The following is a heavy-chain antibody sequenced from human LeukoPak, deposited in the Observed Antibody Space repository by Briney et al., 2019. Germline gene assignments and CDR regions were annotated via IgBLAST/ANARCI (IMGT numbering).Heavy chain of an antibody. Sequence: AAVKVSCKASGYTFNDYYMRWVRQAPAPGIEWMGCASPNSGGASYDQQFQDRLTITKKTSISTAYMELSRLRTADTAVYYCARGSAAEYFLLCGQGNLVTVSS. CDR3: ARGSAAEYFLL. CDR1: GYTFNDYY. CDR2: ASPNSGGA. J-gene: IGHJ1*01. V-gene: IGHV1-2*02.